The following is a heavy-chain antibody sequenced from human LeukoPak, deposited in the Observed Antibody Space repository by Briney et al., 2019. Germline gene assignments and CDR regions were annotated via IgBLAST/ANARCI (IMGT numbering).Heavy chain of an antibody. J-gene: IGHJ4*02. V-gene: IGHV3-53*01. D-gene: IGHD3-10*01. Sequence: GGPLRLSCAASGFIVSTNHMSWVRQAPGKGLEWVSVIYSGGSTYYADSVKGRFTISRDNSKNTLYLQMNSLRAEDTAVYYCARGGRGVSGPEYWGQGTPVTVSS. CDR3: ARGGRGVSGPEY. CDR1: GFIVSTNH. CDR2: IYSGGST.